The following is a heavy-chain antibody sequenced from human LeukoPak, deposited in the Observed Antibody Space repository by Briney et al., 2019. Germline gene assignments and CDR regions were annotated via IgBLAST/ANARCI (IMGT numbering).Heavy chain of an antibody. Sequence: ASVKVSCKASGYTFTGYYMHWVRQAPGQGLEWMGWISAYNGNTNYAQKLQGRVTMTTDTSTSTAYMELRSLRSDDTAVYYCATPTKSTHDYGGNSAGYGMDVWGQGTTVTVSS. J-gene: IGHJ6*02. V-gene: IGHV1-18*04. D-gene: IGHD4-23*01. CDR2: ISAYNGNT. CDR3: ATPTKSTHDYGGNSAGYGMDV. CDR1: GYTFTGYY.